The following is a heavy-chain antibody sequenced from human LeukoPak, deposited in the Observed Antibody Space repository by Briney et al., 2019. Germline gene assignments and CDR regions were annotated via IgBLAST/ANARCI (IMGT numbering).Heavy chain of an antibody. Sequence: SETLSLTCAVSGGSFSGYYWSWIRQPPGKGLEWIGEINHSGSTNYNPSLKSRVTISVDTSKNQFSLKLSSVTAADTAVYYCTRDKVGDAFDIWGQGTMVTVSS. CDR2: INHSGST. CDR1: GGSFSGYY. D-gene: IGHD3-10*01. V-gene: IGHV4-34*01. J-gene: IGHJ3*02. CDR3: TRDKVGDAFDI.